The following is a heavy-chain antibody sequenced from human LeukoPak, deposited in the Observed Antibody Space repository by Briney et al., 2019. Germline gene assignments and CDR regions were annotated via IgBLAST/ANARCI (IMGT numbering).Heavy chain of an antibody. D-gene: IGHD6-19*01. V-gene: IGHV3-7*01. CDR3: AREKYSSGHYYFDY. CDR2: IKQDGSEK. CDR1: GFTFSSYW. J-gene: IGHJ4*02. Sequence: GGSLRLSCAASGFTFSSYWMSWVRQAPGKGLEWVANIKQDGSEKYYVDPVKGRFTISRDNAKNSLYLQMNSLRAEDTAVYYCAREKYSSGHYYFDYWGQGTLVTVSS.